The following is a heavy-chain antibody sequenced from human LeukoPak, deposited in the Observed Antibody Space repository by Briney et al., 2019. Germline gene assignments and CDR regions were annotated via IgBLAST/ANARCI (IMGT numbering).Heavy chain of an antibody. CDR3: ARASYGDSPYYFDY. D-gene: IGHD4-17*01. CDR1: GYTFTSYD. CDR2: MNPNSGNT. V-gene: IGHV1-8*01. Sequence: ASVTVSCKASGYTFTSYDINWVRQATGQGLGWMGWMNPNSGNTGYAQKFQGRVTMTRDTSRSIVYMDLSSLRSEDTAVYYCARASYGDSPYYFDYWGQGTLVTVSS. J-gene: IGHJ4*02.